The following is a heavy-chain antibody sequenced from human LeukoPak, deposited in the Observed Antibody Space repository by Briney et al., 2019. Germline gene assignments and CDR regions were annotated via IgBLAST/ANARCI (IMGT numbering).Heavy chain of an antibody. CDR1: GGSISSGGYS. J-gene: IGHJ4*02. V-gene: IGHV4-30-2*01. CDR3: ARSDYYDSSGLPTG. Sequence: PSETLSLTCAGSGGSISSGGYSWSWIRQPPGKGLEWIGYIHHSGSTYYNPSLKSRVSISVDGSKNQFSLKLSSVTAADTAVYYCARSDYYDSSGLPTGWGQGTLVTVSS. D-gene: IGHD3-22*01. CDR2: IHHSGST.